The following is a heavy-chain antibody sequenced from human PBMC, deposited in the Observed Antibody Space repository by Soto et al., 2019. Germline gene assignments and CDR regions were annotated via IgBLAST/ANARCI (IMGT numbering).Heavy chain of an antibody. V-gene: IGHV3-23*01. CDR1: GFTFSNFA. Sequence: PGGSLRLSCAASGFTFSNFAMNWVRQAPGKGLEWVSLISSGGESTYYADSVRGRFTISRDNSKSTLYLQLNSLGAEDTAVYYCARDSSWYPGTFDIWGQGTMVTVSS. CDR2: ISSGGEST. J-gene: IGHJ3*02. D-gene: IGHD6-13*01. CDR3: ARDSSWYPGTFDI.